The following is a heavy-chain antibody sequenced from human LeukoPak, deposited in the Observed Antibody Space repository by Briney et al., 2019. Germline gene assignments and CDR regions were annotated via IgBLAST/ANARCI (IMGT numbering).Heavy chain of an antibody. CDR3: TTRSGDFWSGFVN. CDR2: FDPEEAKM. J-gene: IGHJ4*02. D-gene: IGHD3-3*01. V-gene: IGHV1-24*01. CDR1: GNSLSELS. Sequence: ASVQVSCKVSGNSLSELSIQCVRQAPGKGHKCMGGFDPEEAKMVYAQNFQGRVTMTEDTSTQTAYMELSGLTSDDTAVYYCTTRSGDFWSGFVNWGQGTLVTVSS.